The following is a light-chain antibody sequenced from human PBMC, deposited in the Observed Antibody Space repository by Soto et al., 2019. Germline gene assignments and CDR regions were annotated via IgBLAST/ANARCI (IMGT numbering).Light chain of an antibody. J-gene: IGLJ3*02. Sequence: QSALTQPASVSGSPGQSITISCTGTSSDVGGYNYVSWYQHHPGKAPKFMIFDVSYRPSGVSNRFSGSKSGNTASLTISGLHAEDEADYFCCSYTTSGTWVFGGGTQLTVL. V-gene: IGLV2-14*01. CDR1: SSDVGGYNY. CDR3: CSYTTSGTWV. CDR2: DVS.